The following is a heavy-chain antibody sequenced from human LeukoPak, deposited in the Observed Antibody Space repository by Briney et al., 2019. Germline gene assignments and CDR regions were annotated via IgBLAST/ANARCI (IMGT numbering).Heavy chain of an antibody. CDR1: GFFLSRYT. Sequence: GGSLRLSCAASGFFLSRYTMNWVRQAPGKGLEWVSSISSGSTYIYYADSMKGRFTISRDNSKNTMYLQMNSLRAEDTAVYYCAKRIQSAMAMGYWGQGTLVTVSS. CDR3: AKRIQSAMAMGY. J-gene: IGHJ4*02. CDR2: ISSGSTYI. V-gene: IGHV3-21*04. D-gene: IGHD5-18*01.